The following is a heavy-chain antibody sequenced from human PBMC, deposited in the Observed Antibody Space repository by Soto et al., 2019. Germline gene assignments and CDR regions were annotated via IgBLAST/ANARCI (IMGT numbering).Heavy chain of an antibody. D-gene: IGHD6-13*01. J-gene: IGHJ6*02. CDR2: IYYSGST. Sequence: SETLSLTCTVSGGSVSSGSYYWSWIRQPPGKGLEWIGYIYYSGSTNYNPSLKSRVTISVDTSKNQFSLKLSSVTAADTAVYYCARALSSSWPHYYYYYGMDVWGQGTTVTVSS. CDR1: GGSVSSGSYY. CDR3: ARALSSSWPHYYYYYGMDV. V-gene: IGHV4-61*01.